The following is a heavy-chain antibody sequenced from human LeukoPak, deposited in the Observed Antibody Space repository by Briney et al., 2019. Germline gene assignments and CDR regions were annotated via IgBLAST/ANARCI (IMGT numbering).Heavy chain of an antibody. CDR1: GYSFTSYW. CDR2: IYPGDSDT. Sequence: GESLKISCKGSGYSFTSYWIAWVRQMPGKGLEWMGIIYPGDSDTRYSPSFQGQVTISADKSTSTAYLQWSGLKASDTAIYYCARLRVTLIRGVIISTEPYDYWGQGTLVTVSS. V-gene: IGHV5-51*01. CDR3: ARLRVTLIRGVIISTEPYDY. D-gene: IGHD3-10*01. J-gene: IGHJ4*02.